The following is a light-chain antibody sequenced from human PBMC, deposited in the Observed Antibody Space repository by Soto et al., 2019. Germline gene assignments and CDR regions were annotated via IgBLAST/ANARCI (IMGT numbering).Light chain of an antibody. CDR1: QDISVY. CDR2: SAS. V-gene: IGKV1-27*01. Sequence: DIQMTQSPSSLSASVGDRVTITFRASQDISVYLAWYQQKPGKVPKLLIYSASTLQSVVPSRFSGSGSGTDFTLTISSLQPEDVATYYCQKFNTAPLPFGQGTRLESK. J-gene: IGKJ5*01. CDR3: QKFNTAPLP.